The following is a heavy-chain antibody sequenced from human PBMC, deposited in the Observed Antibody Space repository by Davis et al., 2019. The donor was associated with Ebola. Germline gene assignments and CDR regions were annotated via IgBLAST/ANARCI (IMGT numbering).Heavy chain of an antibody. J-gene: IGHJ4*02. Sequence: GESLKISCAASGFTLTNVWMNWVRQAPGKGLEWVSVIYDQSTAYADSVRGRFIISRDKSNNNLYLEMNSLRVDDTAVYYCATTQWLREFDNWGQGTLVTVSS. CDR1: GFTLTNVW. V-gene: IGHV3-53*05. D-gene: IGHD6-19*01. CDR3: ATTQWLREFDN. CDR2: IYDQST.